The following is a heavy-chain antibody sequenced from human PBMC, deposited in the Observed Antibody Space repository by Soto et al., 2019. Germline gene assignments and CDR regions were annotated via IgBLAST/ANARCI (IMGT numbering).Heavy chain of an antibody. CDR3: ARGDSTDCSNGVCSFFYNHDMDV. J-gene: IGHJ6*02. CDR1: GYSFTDYH. V-gene: IGHV1-2*04. D-gene: IGHD2-8*01. CDR2: INPKSGGT. Sequence: ASVKVSCKASGYSFTDYHIHWVRQAPGQGLEWLGRINPKSGGTSTEQKFQGLVTMTTDTSISTASMELTRLTSDDTAIYYCARGDSTDCSNGVCSFFYNHDMDVWGQGTTVTVSS.